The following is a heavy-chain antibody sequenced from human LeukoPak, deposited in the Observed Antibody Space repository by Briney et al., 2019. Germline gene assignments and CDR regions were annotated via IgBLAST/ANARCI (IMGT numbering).Heavy chain of an antibody. CDR1: GGSISRYY. CDR3: ARVSWSPGTSYYYMDV. J-gene: IGHJ6*03. CDR2: VSDSGTT. D-gene: IGHD1-1*01. V-gene: IGHV4-59*01. Sequence: SETLSLTCTVSGGSISRYYWSWIRQPPGKGLEWFGYVSDSGTTNYNPSLKSRVTISVDTSKNHFSLKLTSVTAADTAVYYCARVSWSPGTSYYYMDVWGKGTTITVS.